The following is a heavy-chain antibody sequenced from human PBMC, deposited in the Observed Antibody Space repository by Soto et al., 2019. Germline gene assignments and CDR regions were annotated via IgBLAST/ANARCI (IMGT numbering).Heavy chain of an antibody. CDR3: ARDGVRNWNDPNWFDP. Sequence: GGSLRLSCAASGFTFSSYGMHWVRQAPGKGLEWVAVIWYDGSNKYYADSVKGRFTISRDNSKNTLYLQMNSLRAEDTAVYYCARDGVRNWNDPNWFDPWGQGTLVTVSS. CDR1: GFTFSSYG. J-gene: IGHJ5*02. D-gene: IGHD1-20*01. CDR2: IWYDGSNK. V-gene: IGHV3-33*01.